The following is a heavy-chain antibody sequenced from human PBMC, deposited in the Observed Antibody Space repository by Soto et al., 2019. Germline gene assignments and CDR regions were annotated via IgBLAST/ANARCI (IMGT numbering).Heavy chain of an antibody. D-gene: IGHD2-21*02. CDR3: ARDQGVVVTADNWFDP. J-gene: IGHJ5*02. CDR2: IFSSGST. CDR1: GGSITDYS. V-gene: IGHV4-4*07. Sequence: ETLSLTCTVSGGSITDYSWVWIRQPAGKGLEWIGRIFSSGSTNYNPSLKGRTAMSLDTSKNQFSLKLNSATATDTAVYFCARDQGVVVTADNWFDPWGQGILVTVSS.